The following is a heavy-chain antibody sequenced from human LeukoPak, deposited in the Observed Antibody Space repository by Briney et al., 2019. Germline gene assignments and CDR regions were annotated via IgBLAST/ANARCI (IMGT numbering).Heavy chain of an antibody. CDR2: MYHSGNT. Sequence: SETLSLTCAVSGGSISSGGYSWSWIRQPPGKGLEWIGYMYHSGNTYYNPSLRSRVTISVDGSKNQFSLKLSSVTAADTAVYYCARGAPGFHNFDYWGQGTLVTVSS. D-gene: IGHD3-10*01. V-gene: IGHV4-30-2*01. CDR3: ARGAPGFHNFDY. CDR1: GGSISSGGYS. J-gene: IGHJ4*02.